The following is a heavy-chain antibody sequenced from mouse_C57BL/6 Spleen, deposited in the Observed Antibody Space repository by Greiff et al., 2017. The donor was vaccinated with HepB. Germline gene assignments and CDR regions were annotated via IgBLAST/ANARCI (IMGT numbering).Heavy chain of an antibody. V-gene: IGHV1-69*01. D-gene: IGHD1-1*01. J-gene: IGHJ1*03. CDR1: GYTFTSYW. CDR3: ARSNLITTVVATDFDV. Sequence: VQLQQPGAELVMPGASVKLSCKASGYTFTSYWMHWVKQRPGQGLEWIGEIDPSDSYTNYNQKFKGKSTLTVDKSSSTAYMQLSSLTSEDSAVYYCARSNLITTVVATDFDVWGTGTTVTVSS. CDR2: IDPSDSYT.